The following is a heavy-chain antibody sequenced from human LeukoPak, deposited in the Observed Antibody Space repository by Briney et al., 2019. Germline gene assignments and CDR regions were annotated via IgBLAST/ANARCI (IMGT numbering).Heavy chain of an antibody. V-gene: IGHV3-33*06. D-gene: IGHD6-13*01. CDR3: AKGHSSTRGIDC. CDR1: GFTFSSYG. CDR2: IWYDGSNK. J-gene: IGHJ4*02. Sequence: PGGSLRLSCAASGFTFSSYGMHWVRQAPGKGLEWVAVIWYDGSNKYYADSVKGRFSISRDNSKNTLFLQMNSLRAEDTAVYYCAKGHSSTRGIDCWGQGALVTVSS.